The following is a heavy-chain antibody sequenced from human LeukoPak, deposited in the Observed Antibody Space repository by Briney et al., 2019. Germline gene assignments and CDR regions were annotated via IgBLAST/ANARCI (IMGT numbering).Heavy chain of an antibody. CDR2: IYIGGNT. D-gene: IGHD2-15*01. J-gene: IGHJ4*02. CDR1: GFTVSSSY. Sequence: PGGSLRLSCSASGFTVSSSYMAWVRRAPGRGLEGVSIIYIGGNTFLADSVQGRITISRDSSNNTLYLQMNSLTAEDRAVYYCARGYCLNGKCPFAFDYWGQGTLVTVSS. CDR3: ARGYCLNGKCPFAFDY. V-gene: IGHV3-66*02.